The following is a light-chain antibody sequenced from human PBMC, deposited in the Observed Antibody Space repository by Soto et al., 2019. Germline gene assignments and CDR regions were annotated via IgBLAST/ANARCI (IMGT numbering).Light chain of an antibody. CDR1: QSVSSSS. J-gene: IGKJ1*01. CDR2: GAS. V-gene: IGKV3-20*01. Sequence: EIVLTPSPGTLSLSPGERATRSCRASQSVSSSSLAWYQPKPGQAPRPLIYGASSRAIGIPDRFSGSGSGTDFTLTISRLEPEDFAVYYCQQYGSSPWTFGQGTKVEL. CDR3: QQYGSSPWT.